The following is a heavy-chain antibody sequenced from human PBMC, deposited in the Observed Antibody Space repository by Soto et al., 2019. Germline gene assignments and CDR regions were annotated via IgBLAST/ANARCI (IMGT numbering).Heavy chain of an antibody. Sequence: GGSLRLSCAASGFTFDDYGMSWVRQAPGKGLEWVSGINWNGGSTGYADSVKGRFTISRDNAKNSLYLQMNSLRAEDTALYHCARAYSSGWYYAFDIWGQGTMVTVSS. CDR3: ARAYSSGWYYAFDI. CDR2: INWNGGST. D-gene: IGHD6-19*01. CDR1: GFTFDDYG. J-gene: IGHJ3*02. V-gene: IGHV3-20*01.